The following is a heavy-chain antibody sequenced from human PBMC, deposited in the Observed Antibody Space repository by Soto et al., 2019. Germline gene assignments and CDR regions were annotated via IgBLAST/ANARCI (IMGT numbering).Heavy chain of an antibody. CDR2: ISGSGGST. V-gene: IGHV3-23*01. J-gene: IGHJ6*02. CDR1: GFTFSSYA. Sequence: PGGSLRLSCAASGFTFSSYAMSLVRQAPGKGLEWVSAISGSGGSTYYADSVKGRFTISRDNSKNTLYLQMNSLRAEDTAVYYCAKDSSHYDFWSGYYTYYYYYYGMDVWGQGTTVTVSS. D-gene: IGHD3-3*01. CDR3: AKDSSHYDFWSGYYTYYYYYYGMDV.